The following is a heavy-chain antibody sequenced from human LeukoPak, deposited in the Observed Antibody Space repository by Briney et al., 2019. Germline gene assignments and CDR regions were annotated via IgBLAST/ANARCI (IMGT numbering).Heavy chain of an antibody. CDR1: GGSISSSSYY. V-gene: IGHV4-39*01. CDR2: IYYSGAT. CDR3: ARHNERYRPNDAFDI. J-gene: IGHJ3*02. D-gene: IGHD3-9*01. Sequence: SETLSLTCTVSGGSISSSSYYWGWIRQSPGKGLEWIGSIYYSGATYYNPSLKSRVTISVDTSKNQFSLGLSSVTAADTAMFFCARHNERYRPNDAFDIWGQGTTVTVSS.